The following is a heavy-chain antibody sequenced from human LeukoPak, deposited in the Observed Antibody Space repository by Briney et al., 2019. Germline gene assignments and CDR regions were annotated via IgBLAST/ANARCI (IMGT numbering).Heavy chain of an antibody. V-gene: IGHV1-2*02. D-gene: IGHD3-10*01. Sequence: GASVKVSCKASGYTFTGYYMHWVRQAPGQGLEWMGWINPNSGGTNYAQKFQGRVTMTRDTSISTAYMELSRLRSDDTAVYYCARSMLGRGRTHNYYGSGSYYNHFDYWGQGTLVTVSS. CDR2: INPNSGGT. CDR1: GYTFTGYY. CDR3: ARSMLGRGRTHNYYGSGSYYNHFDY. J-gene: IGHJ4*02.